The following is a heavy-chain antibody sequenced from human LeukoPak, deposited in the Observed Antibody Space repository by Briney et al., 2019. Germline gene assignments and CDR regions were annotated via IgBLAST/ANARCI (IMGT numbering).Heavy chain of an antibody. CDR3: ARVPLPAAYNWFDP. CDR1: GGSISSGGYY. V-gene: IGHV4-31*03. D-gene: IGHD2-2*01. Sequence: SQNLSFTCTVSGGSISSGGYYWSWIRQHPGKGLEWIGYIYYSGSTYYNPSLKSRVTISVDTSKNQFSLKLSSVTAADTAVYYCARVPLPAAYNWFDPWAQGTLVTVSS. CDR2: IYYSGST. J-gene: IGHJ5*02.